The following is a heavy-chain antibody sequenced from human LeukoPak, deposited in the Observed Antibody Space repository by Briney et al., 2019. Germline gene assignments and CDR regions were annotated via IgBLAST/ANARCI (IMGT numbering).Heavy chain of an antibody. Sequence: GGSLRLSCSSSGFTFSDYDMNWVRQAPGKGLEWVSSISGLSTHIYYGDSVKGRFSISRDNAKNSVYLQMNSLGVEDTAIYYCGRAFPPLRTSSAGDLWGQGILVTVSS. V-gene: IGHV3-69-1*02. J-gene: IGHJ4*02. CDR3: GRAFPPLRTSSAGDL. CDR1: GFTFSDYD. D-gene: IGHD3-16*01. CDR2: ISGLSTHI.